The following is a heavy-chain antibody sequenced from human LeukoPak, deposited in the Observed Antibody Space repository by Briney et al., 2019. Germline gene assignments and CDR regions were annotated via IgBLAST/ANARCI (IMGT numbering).Heavy chain of an antibody. CDR3: ARAVAGTYFDY. V-gene: IGHV3-13*01. D-gene: IGHD6-19*01. Sequence: GGSLRLSCAASGFTFSSYDMHWVRQATGKCLEWVSAIGTAGDTYYPGSVKGRFTISRENAKNSLYLQMNSLRAGDTAVYYCARAVAGTYFDYWGQGTLVTVSS. CDR2: IGTAGDT. CDR1: GFTFSSYD. J-gene: IGHJ4*02.